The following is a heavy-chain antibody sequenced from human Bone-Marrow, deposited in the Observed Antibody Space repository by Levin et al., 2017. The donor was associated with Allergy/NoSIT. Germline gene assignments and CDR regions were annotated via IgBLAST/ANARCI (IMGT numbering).Heavy chain of an antibody. J-gene: IGHJ5*02. CDR1: GASMSTYY. V-gene: IGHV4-4*07. Sequence: SETLSLTCTVSGASMSTYYWIWIRQPAGKGLEWIGRIFISGSTKYNPSLKSRVTMSLDTSKNQFSLKLTSLTAADTALYFCAVDYGDYAWFDPWGQGILVTVSS. D-gene: IGHD4-17*01. CDR3: AVDYGDYAWFDP. CDR2: IFISGST.